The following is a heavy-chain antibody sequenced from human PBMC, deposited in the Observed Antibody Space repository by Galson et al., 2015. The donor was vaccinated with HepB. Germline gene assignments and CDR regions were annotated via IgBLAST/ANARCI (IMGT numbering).Heavy chain of an antibody. D-gene: IGHD3-10*01. J-gene: IGHJ4*02. Sequence: SVKVSCKASGYTFTSYGISWVRQAPGQGLEWMGWISAYNGNTNYAQKLQGRVTMTTDTSTSTAYMELGSLRSDDTAVYYCARGAVTMVQGVIPTHLDIDYWGQGTLVTVSS. V-gene: IGHV1-18*01. CDR3: ARGAVTMVQGVIPTHLDIDY. CDR2: ISAYNGNT. CDR1: GYTFTSYG.